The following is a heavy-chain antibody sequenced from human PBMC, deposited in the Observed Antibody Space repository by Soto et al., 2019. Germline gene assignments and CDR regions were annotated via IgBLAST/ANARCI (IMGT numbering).Heavy chain of an antibody. J-gene: IGHJ6*02. CDR2: ISAYNGNT. Sequence: GASVKVSCKASGYTFTSYGISWVRQAPGQGIEWMGWISAYNGNTNYAQKLQGRVTMTTDTSTSTAYMELRSLRSDDTAVYYCARDQDYDFWSGPYYYYGMDVWGQGTTVSAP. CDR1: GYTFTSYG. D-gene: IGHD3-3*01. V-gene: IGHV1-18*01. CDR3: ARDQDYDFWSGPYYYYGMDV.